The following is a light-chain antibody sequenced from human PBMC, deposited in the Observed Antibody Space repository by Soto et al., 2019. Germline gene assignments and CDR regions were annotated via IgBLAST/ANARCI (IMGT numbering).Light chain of an antibody. Sequence: QSVLTQPASVSGSPGQSFTISCTGTSSDVGGYNYVSWYQQHPGKAPKLMIYDVSNRPSGVSNRFSGSKSGNTASLTISGLQAEDEADYYCSSYTISSTLMVFGGGTKLTVL. V-gene: IGLV2-14*01. CDR2: DVS. CDR1: SSDVGGYNY. CDR3: SSYTISSTLMV. J-gene: IGLJ2*01.